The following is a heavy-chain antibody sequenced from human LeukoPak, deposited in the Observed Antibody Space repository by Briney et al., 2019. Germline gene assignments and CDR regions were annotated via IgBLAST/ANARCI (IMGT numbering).Heavy chain of an antibody. J-gene: IGHJ4*02. D-gene: IGHD6-19*01. CDR2: ISYDGNNE. Sequence: PGRSLRLSCAASGFTFTTYALHWVRQAPGKGLEWAAVISYDGNNEYYADSVKGRFTISRDNSKNTLYLQMNSLRAEDTAVYYCAKDNSSGWYPYFYFDYWGQGTLVTVSS. CDR3: AKDNSSGWYPYFYFDY. V-gene: IGHV3-30*18. CDR1: GFTFTTYA.